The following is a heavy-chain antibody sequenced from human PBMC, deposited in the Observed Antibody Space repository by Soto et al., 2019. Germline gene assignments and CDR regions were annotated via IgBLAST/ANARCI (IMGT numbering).Heavy chain of an antibody. D-gene: IGHD6-19*01. Sequence: ETMSLTCAVYGGSFSGYYWSWIRQPPGKGLEWIGEINHSGSTNYNPSLKSRVTISVDTSKNQFSLKLSSVTAADTAVYYCARGSRRVPDGISVAGIHWFAPWSQGTLVTVSS. CDR3: ARGSRRVPDGISVAGIHWFAP. J-gene: IGHJ5*02. CDR1: GGSFSGYY. V-gene: IGHV4-34*01. CDR2: INHSGST.